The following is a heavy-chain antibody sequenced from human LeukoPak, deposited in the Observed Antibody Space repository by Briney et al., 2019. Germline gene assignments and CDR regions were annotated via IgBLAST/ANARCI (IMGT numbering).Heavy chain of an antibody. V-gene: IGHV4-61*05. Sequence: SETLSLTCTVSGVSISTSNYYWGWIRQPPGKGLEWIGYIYYSGSTNYNPSLTSRVTISLGTSKNQFSLKLSSVTAADTAVYYCARRRGDFWSDYYAFDYWGQGTLVTISS. D-gene: IGHD3-3*01. J-gene: IGHJ4*02. CDR1: GVSISTSNYY. CDR3: ARRRGDFWSDYYAFDY. CDR2: IYYSGST.